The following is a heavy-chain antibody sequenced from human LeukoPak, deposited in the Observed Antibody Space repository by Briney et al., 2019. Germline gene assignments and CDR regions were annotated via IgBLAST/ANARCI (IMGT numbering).Heavy chain of an antibody. J-gene: IGHJ4*02. CDR2: INPSVGST. V-gene: IGHV1-46*01. CDR1: GYTFSSYY. Sequence: GASVKVSCKASGYTFSSYYMHWVRQAPGQGLEWMGIINPSVGSTSYAQKFQGRVTMTRDMSTSTVYMELSSLRSEDTAVYYCARDMRVRKDLDSSIWSRPLYYFDYWGQGTLVTVSS. CDR3: ARDMRVRKDLDSSIWSRPLYYFDY. D-gene: IGHD3-22*01.